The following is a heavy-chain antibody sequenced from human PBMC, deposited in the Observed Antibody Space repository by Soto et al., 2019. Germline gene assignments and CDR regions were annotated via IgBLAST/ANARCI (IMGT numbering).Heavy chain of an antibody. CDR3: ARDGGYCISTSCYGGYYYGMDV. J-gene: IGHJ6*02. CDR1: GGTFSSYA. Sequence: QVQLVQSGAEVKKPGSSVKVSCKASGGTFSSYAISWVRQAPGQGLEWMGGIIPIFGTANYAQKFQGRVTITADEYTSTAYMELSSLRSEDTAVYYCARDGGYCISTSCYGGYYYGMDVWGQGTTFTVSS. CDR2: IIPIFGTA. D-gene: IGHD2-2*01. V-gene: IGHV1-69*12.